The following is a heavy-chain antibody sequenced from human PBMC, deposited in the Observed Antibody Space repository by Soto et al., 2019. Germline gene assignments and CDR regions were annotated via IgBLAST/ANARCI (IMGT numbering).Heavy chain of an antibody. J-gene: IGHJ4*02. V-gene: IGHV3-23*01. Sequence: EVQLLESGGGLVQPGGSLRLYCAASGFTFSSYAMSWVRQAPGKGLEWVSAISGSGGSTYYADSVKGRFTISRDNSKNTLYLQMNSLRAEDTAVYYCAKGASQFYNQWGFWDYWGQGTLVTVSS. CDR2: ISGSGGST. CDR1: GFTFSSYA. D-gene: IGHD3-10*01. CDR3: AKGASQFYNQWGFWDY.